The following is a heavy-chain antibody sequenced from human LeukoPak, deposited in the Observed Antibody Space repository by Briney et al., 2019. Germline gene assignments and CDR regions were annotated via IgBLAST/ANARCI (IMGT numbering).Heavy chain of an antibody. D-gene: IGHD3-16*01. CDR3: ARGVASDKGEFDY. CDR2: INHSGRT. J-gene: IGHJ4*02. CDR1: GGSFSGYY. Sequence: SETLSLTCVVYGGSFSGYYWSWIRQPPGKGLGWIGEINHSGRTNYNPSLKSRVTISVDTSKNQFSLKLSSVTAADTAVYYCARGVASDKGEFDYWGQGTLVTVSS. V-gene: IGHV4-34*01.